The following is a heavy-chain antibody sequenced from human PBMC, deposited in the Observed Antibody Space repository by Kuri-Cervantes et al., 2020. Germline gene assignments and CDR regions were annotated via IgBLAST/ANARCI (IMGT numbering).Heavy chain of an antibody. D-gene: IGHD1-26*01. V-gene: IGHV3-30-3*01. CDR1: GFTFSSYA. J-gene: IGHJ6*02. CDR3: AKYSGSYDYYYGMDV. Sequence: GGSLRLSCAASGFTFSSYAMHWVRQAPGKGPEWVAVISYDGSNKYYADSVKGRFTISRDNSKNTLYLQMNSLRAEDTAVYYCAKYSGSYDYYYGMDVWGQGTTVTVSS. CDR2: ISYDGSNK.